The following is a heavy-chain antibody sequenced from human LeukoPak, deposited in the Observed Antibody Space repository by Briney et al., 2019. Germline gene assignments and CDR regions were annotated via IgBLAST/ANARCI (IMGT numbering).Heavy chain of an antibody. V-gene: IGHV4-59*01. J-gene: IGHJ3*02. D-gene: IGHD3-22*01. CDR1: GGSISTYY. CDR2: FYYSGST. Sequence: SETLSLTCSVAGGSISTYYWGWIRQPPGKGLEWIGCFYYSGSTKYNPSLKSRVTISVDTSKNQFSLKLSSVTAADTAVYYCARVRRVLITTNDAFDIWGQGTMVTVSS. CDR3: ARVRRVLITTNDAFDI.